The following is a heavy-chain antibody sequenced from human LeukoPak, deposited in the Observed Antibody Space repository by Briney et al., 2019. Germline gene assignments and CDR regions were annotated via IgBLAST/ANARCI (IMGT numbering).Heavy chain of an antibody. J-gene: IGHJ4*02. V-gene: IGHV3-66*01. D-gene: IGHD6-13*01. CDR1: GFTFSTSA. CDR2: IYSDGST. Sequence: GGSLRLSCAASGFTFSTSAMTWVRQAPGEGLEWVSVIYSDGSTYYADSVKGRFTISRDNSKNTLYLQMNSLRVDDTALYYCAREAGAGPFDCWGPGTLVTVSS. CDR3: AREAGAGPFDC.